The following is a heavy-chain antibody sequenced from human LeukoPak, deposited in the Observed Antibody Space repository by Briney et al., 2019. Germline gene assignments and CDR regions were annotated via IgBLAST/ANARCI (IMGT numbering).Heavy chain of an antibody. CDR2: ISAYNGNT. CDR1: GYTFTSYG. D-gene: IGHD3-22*01. J-gene: IGHJ4*02. CDR3: ARDDDSSGYYGGVCGY. Sequence: VASVKVSCKASGYTFTSYGISWVRQAPGQGLEWMGWISAYNGNTNYAQKLQGRVTMTTDTSTSTAYMELRSLRSDDTAVYYCARDDDSSGYYGGVCGYWGQGTLVTVSS. V-gene: IGHV1-18*01.